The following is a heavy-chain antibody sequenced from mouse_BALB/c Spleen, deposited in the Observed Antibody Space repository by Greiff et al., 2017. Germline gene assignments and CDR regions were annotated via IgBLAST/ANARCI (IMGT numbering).Heavy chain of an antibody. CDR3: ARGGISY. J-gene: IGHJ3*01. CDR1: GYSITSDYA. Sequence: DVKLVESGPGLVKPSQSLSLTCTVTGYSITSDYAWNWIRQFPGNKLEWMGYISYSGSTSYNPSLKSRISITRDTSKNQFFLQLNSVTTEDTATYYCARGGISYWGQGTLVTVSA. CDR2: ISYSGST. V-gene: IGHV3-2*02.